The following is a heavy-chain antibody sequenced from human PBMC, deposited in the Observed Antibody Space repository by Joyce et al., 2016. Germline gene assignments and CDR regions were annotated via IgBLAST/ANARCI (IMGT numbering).Heavy chain of an antibody. CDR2: INHFGST. CDR1: GASVSGFA. Sequence: QVQLQQRGAGLLRPSETLSLSCAVYGASVSGFAWGWVRQPPGKGLEWIVEINHFGSTDYNPSLKSRVAISVDKSKNQVSLRLSSVTAADTALYFCARADGSGSYYNYRYYGMDVWGQGTTVTVSS. V-gene: IGHV4-34*01. CDR3: ARADGSGSYYNYRYYGMDV. J-gene: IGHJ6*02. D-gene: IGHD3-10*01.